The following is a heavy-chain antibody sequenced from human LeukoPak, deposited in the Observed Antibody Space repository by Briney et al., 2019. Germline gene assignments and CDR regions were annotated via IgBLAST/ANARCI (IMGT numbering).Heavy chain of an antibody. CDR1: GITFSSYS. CDR2: ISTSSSYT. D-gene: IGHD6-19*01. CDR3: ARDQWLVRDHYMDV. J-gene: IGHJ6*03. Sequence: PGGSLRLSCAASGITFSSYSMNWVRQAPGKWLEWVSFISTSSSYTYYADSVKGRFTISRDNAKNSLYLQMNSLRAEDTAVYYCARDQWLVRDHYMDVWGKGTTVTVSS. V-gene: IGHV3-21*01.